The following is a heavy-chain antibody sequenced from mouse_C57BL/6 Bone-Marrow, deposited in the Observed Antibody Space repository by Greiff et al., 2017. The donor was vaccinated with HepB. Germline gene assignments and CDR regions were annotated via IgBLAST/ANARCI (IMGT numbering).Heavy chain of an antibody. J-gene: IGHJ1*03. V-gene: IGHV5-15*01. CDR2: ISNFAYSI. Sequence: DVKLVESGGGLVQPGGSLKLSCAASGFTFSDYGMAWVRQSPRKGREWVAFISNFAYSIYYAATVTGRFIITRENAKNTLYLEMSSLRSEDTAMYYCARKTPPHWYFDVWGTGTTVTVSS. CDR3: ARKTPPHWYFDV. CDR1: GFTFSDYG.